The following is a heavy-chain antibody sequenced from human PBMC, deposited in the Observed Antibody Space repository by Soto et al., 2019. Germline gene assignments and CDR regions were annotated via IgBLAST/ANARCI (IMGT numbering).Heavy chain of an antibody. Sequence: EVQLVESGGGLVQPGGSLRLSCAASGFTFSSYWMHWVSQAPGKWLVWVSRINSDGSGAYYADTVKGRFTNSRDNAKNTVHLQMNSLRADDTALYCCARCLKNYYDMDFWGQGTTVTVSS. V-gene: IGHV3-74*01. J-gene: IGHJ6*02. CDR2: INSDGSGA. CDR3: ARCLKNYYDMDF. CDR1: GFTFSSYW.